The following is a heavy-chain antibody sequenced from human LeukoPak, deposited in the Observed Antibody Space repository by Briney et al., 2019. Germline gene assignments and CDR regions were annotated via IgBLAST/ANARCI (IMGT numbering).Heavy chain of an antibody. V-gene: IGHV5-51*01. CDR2: IYPGDSDT. CDR1: GYPFTTYW. J-gene: IGHJ3*02. Sequence: GESLKISCKGSGYPFTTYWIGWVRQMPGKGLEWMGIIYPGDSDTRYNTSVQGQVSISADKSISTAYLQWSSLKASDTAMYYCARLGSSTWKDAFDIWGQGTMVTVSS. CDR3: ARLGSSTWKDAFDI. D-gene: IGHD6-13*01.